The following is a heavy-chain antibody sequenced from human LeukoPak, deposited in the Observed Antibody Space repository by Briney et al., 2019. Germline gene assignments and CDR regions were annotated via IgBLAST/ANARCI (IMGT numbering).Heavy chain of an antibody. J-gene: IGHJ4*01. CDR1: GLTVSNNY. V-gene: IGHV3-53*01. Sequence: GGSLRLSCAASGLTVSNNYMTWVRQAPGKGLEWVSVIYTGGSTYYADSVKGRFTISRDNSKNTVYLQMNGLRAEDTAVYYCARDRGAMAGYYFDYWGHGTLVTVSS. D-gene: IGHD6-19*01. CDR2: IYTGGST. CDR3: ARDRGAMAGYYFDY.